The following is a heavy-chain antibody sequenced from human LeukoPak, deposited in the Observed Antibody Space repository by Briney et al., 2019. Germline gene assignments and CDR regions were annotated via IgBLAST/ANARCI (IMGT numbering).Heavy chain of an antibody. J-gene: IGHJ5*02. V-gene: IGHV4-4*07. Sequence: SETLSLTCTVSGGSISSYYWSWIRQPAGKGLEWIGRIYTSGSTNYNPSLKSRVTMSVDTSKNQFSLKLSSVTAADTAVYYCARGVSGSSWYRGGHNWFDPWGQGTLVTVSS. D-gene: IGHD6-13*01. CDR3: ARGVSGSSWYRGGHNWFDP. CDR1: GGSISSYY. CDR2: IYTSGST.